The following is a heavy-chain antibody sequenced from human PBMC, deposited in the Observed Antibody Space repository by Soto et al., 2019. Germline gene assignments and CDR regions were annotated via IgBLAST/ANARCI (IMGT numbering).Heavy chain of an antibody. CDR1: GFTFSDYY. V-gene: IGHV3-11*05. Sequence: GGSLRLSCAASGFTFSDYYMSWIRQAPGKGLEWVSYITSSSSYTNYADSVKGRFTISRDNAKNSLYLQMNSLRAEDTAVYYCARVRGYSSYDRFDYWGQGTLVTVSS. J-gene: IGHJ4*02. D-gene: IGHD5-12*01. CDR2: ITSSSSYT. CDR3: ARVRGYSSYDRFDY.